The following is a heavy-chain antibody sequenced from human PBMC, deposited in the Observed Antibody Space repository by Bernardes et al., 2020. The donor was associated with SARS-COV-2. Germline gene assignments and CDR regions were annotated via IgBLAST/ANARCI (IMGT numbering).Heavy chain of an antibody. CDR3: VSVTWSQYDAVDK. CDR2: IYPKRGDT. D-gene: IGHD3-3*01. J-gene: IGHJ3*02. V-gene: IGHV1-2*02. Sequence: ASVKVSCKASGYTFTDDYIHWVRQAPGQGLEGMGCIYPKRGDTNYAQQFQGRVTMTRDTSISTAYMDLSRLRSDDTAMYYCVSVTWSQYDAVDKWGQGTLVTVSS. CDR1: GYTFTDDY.